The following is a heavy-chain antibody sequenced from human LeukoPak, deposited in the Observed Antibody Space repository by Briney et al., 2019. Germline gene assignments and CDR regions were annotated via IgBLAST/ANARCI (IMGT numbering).Heavy chain of an antibody. Sequence: GGSLRLFCAASGFTLSNYAMNWVRQAPGKGLEWVSAISGSGGSTYYADSVKGRFTISRDNSKNTLYLQMNSLRAEDTAVYYCAKDRLRWKTFDYWGQGTLVTVSS. D-gene: IGHD4-23*01. J-gene: IGHJ4*02. V-gene: IGHV3-23*01. CDR2: ISGSGGST. CDR1: GFTLSNYA. CDR3: AKDRLRWKTFDY.